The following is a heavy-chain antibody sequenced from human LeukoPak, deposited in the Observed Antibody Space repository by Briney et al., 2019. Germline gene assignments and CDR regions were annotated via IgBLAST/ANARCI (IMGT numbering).Heavy chain of an antibody. Sequence: GGSLRLSCAASGFTVSSNYMSWVRQPPGKGLEWVSLIYSGGDTYYAGSVKGRFTISRDNSKDTLYLQMNSLRPEDTAVYYCARDAGVYYDNSGYSSWGQGTLVTVSS. J-gene: IGHJ5*02. V-gene: IGHV3-66*01. CDR3: ARDAGVYYDNSGYSS. CDR2: IYSGGDT. D-gene: IGHD3-22*01. CDR1: GFTVSSNY.